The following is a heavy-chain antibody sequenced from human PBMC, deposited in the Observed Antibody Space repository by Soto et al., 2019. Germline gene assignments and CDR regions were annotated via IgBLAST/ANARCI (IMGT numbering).Heavy chain of an antibody. CDR1: GFTFISYW. V-gene: IGHV3-7*01. CDR3: ASLTPSYYDFWSGYYNNPFDY. CDR2: IKQDGSEK. Sequence: GGSLRLSCAASGFTFISYWMSWVRQAPGKGLEWVANIKQDGSEKYYVDSVKGRFTISRDNAKNSLYLQMNSLRAEDTAVYYCASLTPSYYDFWSGYYNNPFDYWGQGTLVTVSS. J-gene: IGHJ4*02. D-gene: IGHD3-3*01.